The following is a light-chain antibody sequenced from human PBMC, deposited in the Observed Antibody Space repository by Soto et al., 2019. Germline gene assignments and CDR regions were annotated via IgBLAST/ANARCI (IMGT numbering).Light chain of an antibody. CDR2: EVT. CDR3: SSYTSSSTLNWV. V-gene: IGLV2-14*01. CDR1: SHNVGGYNY. J-gene: IGLJ3*02. Sequence: QCALTQPASVSGSPGQSITISCTGTSHNVGGYNYVSWYQQHPGKAPKLMIYEVTNRPSGVSNRFSGSKSGNTASLTISGLQAEDEADYYCSSYTSSSTLNWVFGGGTKVTVL.